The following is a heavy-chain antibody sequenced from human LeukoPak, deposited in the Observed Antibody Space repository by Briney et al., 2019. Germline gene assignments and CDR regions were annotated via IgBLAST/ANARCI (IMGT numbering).Heavy chain of an antibody. J-gene: IGHJ4*02. CDR2: IYYSGSP. Sequence: SETLSLTCNVSGGSMSSYYWSWIRQPPGRGLEWIGYIYYSGSPKYNPSLKSRVTITVDTSKNQFSLKVSSVTAADTAVYYCARGGYDFWSGYYSWGQGTLVTVSS. D-gene: IGHD3-3*01. V-gene: IGHV4-59*01. CDR3: ARGGYDFWSGYYS. CDR1: GGSMSSYY.